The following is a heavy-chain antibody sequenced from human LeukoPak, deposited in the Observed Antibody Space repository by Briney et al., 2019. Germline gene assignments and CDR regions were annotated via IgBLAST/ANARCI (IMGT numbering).Heavy chain of an antibody. CDR3: ARDWYSSSWNSNYNWFDP. V-gene: IGHV1-2*02. J-gene: IGHJ5*02. CDR2: INPNSGGT. Sequence: ASVQVSCKASGYTFTGYYMHWVRQAPGQGLEWMGWINPNSGGTNYAQKFQGRVTMTRDTSISTAYMELSRLRSDDTAVYYCARDWYSSSWNSNYNWFDPWGQGTLVTVSS. D-gene: IGHD6-13*01. CDR1: GYTFTGYY.